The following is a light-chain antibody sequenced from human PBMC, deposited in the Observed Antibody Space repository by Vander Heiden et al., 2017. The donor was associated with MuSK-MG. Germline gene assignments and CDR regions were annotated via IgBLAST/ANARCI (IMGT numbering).Light chain of an antibody. V-gene: IGLV2-14*01. J-gene: IGLJ1*01. CDR1: SSDVGGYNY. CDR2: EVS. CDR3: SSDRSSSTLYV. Sequence: QSALTQPASVSGSPGQSITLSCTGTSSDVGGYNYVSRYQQHPGKAPKLMIYEVSNRPSGVSNRFSGSKSGNTASLTISGLQAEDEADYYCSSDRSSSTLYVFGTGTKVTVL.